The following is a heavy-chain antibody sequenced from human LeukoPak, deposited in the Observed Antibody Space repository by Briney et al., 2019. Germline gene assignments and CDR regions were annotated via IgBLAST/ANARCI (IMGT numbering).Heavy chain of an antibody. D-gene: IGHD2-15*01. V-gene: IGHV3-23*01. CDR1: GFTFSTYA. Sequence: PGGSLRLSCAASGFTFSTYAMSWVRQVPGKGLEWVLGISNTAGFTYYADSVKGRFTISRDNSKNTLYLQLNSLRAEDTAVYYCAKSNYYCSDSCQPDDAFDVWGQGTMVTVSS. CDR2: ISNTAGFT. J-gene: IGHJ3*01. CDR3: AKSNYYCSDSCQPDDAFDV.